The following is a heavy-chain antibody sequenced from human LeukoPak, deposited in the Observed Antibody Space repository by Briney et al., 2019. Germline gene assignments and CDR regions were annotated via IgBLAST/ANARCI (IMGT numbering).Heavy chain of an antibody. V-gene: IGHV3-49*03. CDR3: ARLIAVVVAASSYFDS. D-gene: IGHD2-15*01. J-gene: IGHJ4*02. CDR2: IRTKSNGETA. CDR1: GFTFGEDA. Sequence: HSGGSLRLSCTASGFTFGEDAMSWFRQAPGKGLEWVGFIRTKSNGETAEYAASVKGRFSISRDDSKSIAYLQMNSPKTEDTGVYFCARLIAVVVAASSYFDSWGQGTRVTVSS.